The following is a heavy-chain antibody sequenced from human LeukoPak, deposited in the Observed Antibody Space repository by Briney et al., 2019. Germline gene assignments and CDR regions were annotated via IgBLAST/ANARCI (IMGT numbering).Heavy chain of an antibody. J-gene: IGHJ4*02. CDR1: GYTFTDYY. V-gene: IGHV1-2*02. D-gene: IGHD1-1*01. CDR2: ISPNSGET. Sequence: ASVTVSCTASGYTFTDYYMHWVRQAPGQGLEWMGWISPNSGETSYAQKFQGRVTMTRDTSIRTVYMEVNSLRPDDTAVFYCARDGNFDYWGQGTLVTVSS. CDR3: ARDGNFDY.